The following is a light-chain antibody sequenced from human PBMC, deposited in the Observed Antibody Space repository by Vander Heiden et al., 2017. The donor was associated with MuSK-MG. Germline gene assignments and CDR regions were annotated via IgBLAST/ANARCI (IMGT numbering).Light chain of an antibody. CDR2: GKN. Sequence: SSELTQDPAVSVALGQTVRSYYASWYQQKPGQAPVLVIYGKNNRPSGIPDRFSGSSSGNTASLTITGAQAEDEADYYCNSRPGKVFGGGTKLTVL. CDR1: SYY. V-gene: IGLV3-19*01. CDR3: NSRPGKV. J-gene: IGLJ3*02.